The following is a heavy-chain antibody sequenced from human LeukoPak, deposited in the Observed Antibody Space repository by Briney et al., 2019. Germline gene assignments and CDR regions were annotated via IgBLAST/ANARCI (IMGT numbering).Heavy chain of an antibody. CDR1: GFPFSSYW. V-gene: IGHV3-74*01. D-gene: IGHD2-21*02. J-gene: IGHJ4*02. Sequence: QSGGSLGLPCAASGFPFSSYWMHGAAQPPGKGLVWVSRIDGDGSSTTYADSVKGRFTISRDNAKNMLYLQMNSLRAEDTAVYYCVQMAPYCGGDCYFDYWGQGTLVTVSS. CDR2: IDGDGSST. CDR3: VQMAPYCGGDCYFDY.